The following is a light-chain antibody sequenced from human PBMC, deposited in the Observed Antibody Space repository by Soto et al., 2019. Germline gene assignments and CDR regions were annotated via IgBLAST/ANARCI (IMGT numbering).Light chain of an antibody. V-gene: IGKV1-27*01. Sequence: DIQMTQSPSSLSASVGDRVIITCRASQGIYNFLAWYQQKPGKVPKLLIYAASTLPSGVPSRFSGSGSGTDFTLTISSLQAEDVGTYYCQKYNSAPWTFGQGTKVEIK. CDR2: AAS. CDR1: QGIYNF. CDR3: QKYNSAPWT. J-gene: IGKJ1*01.